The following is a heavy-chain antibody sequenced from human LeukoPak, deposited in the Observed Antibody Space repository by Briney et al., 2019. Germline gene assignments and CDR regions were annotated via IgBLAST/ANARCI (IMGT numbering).Heavy chain of an antibody. Sequence: GESLQISCKGSGYSFTRYWIGWVRQMPGKGLEWMGIIYPDDSDTRYRPSFQGQVTISADQSISTAYLQWSSLKASDTAMYYCARLSEATVTTYYYYGMDVWGQGTTVTVSS. D-gene: IGHD4-17*01. CDR2: IYPDDSDT. V-gene: IGHV5-51*01. CDR3: ARLSEATVTTYYYYGMDV. CDR1: GYSFTRYW. J-gene: IGHJ6*02.